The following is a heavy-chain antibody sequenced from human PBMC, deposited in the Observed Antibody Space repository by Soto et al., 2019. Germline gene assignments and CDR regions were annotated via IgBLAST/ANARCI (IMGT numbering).Heavy chain of an antibody. V-gene: IGHV1-46*03. J-gene: IGHJ4*02. CDR3: ARGVVVVAATDTNFDY. CDR2: INPSGGST. CDR1: GYTFTSYY. D-gene: IGHD2-15*01. Sequence: GASVKVSCKASGYTFTSYYMHWVRQAPGQGLEWMGIINPSGGSTSYAQKFQGRVTMTRDTSTSTVYIELSSLRSEDTAVYYCARGVVVVAATDTNFDYWGQGTLVTVSS.